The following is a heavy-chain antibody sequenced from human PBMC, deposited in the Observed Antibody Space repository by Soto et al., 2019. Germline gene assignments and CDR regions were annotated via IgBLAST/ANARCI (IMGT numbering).Heavy chain of an antibody. D-gene: IGHD5-18*01. CDR3: AREDTANGGAFDV. J-gene: IGHJ3*01. V-gene: IGHV1-46*01. Sequence: GASVKVSCKASGYTFLTYYMNWVRQAPGQGLEWMGMINPSGGSTSYAQKFQDTATMTRDTSTSTVYMELSSLRSEDTAVYYCAREDTANGGAFDVWGQGTMVTVSS. CDR1: GYTFLTYY. CDR2: INPSGGST.